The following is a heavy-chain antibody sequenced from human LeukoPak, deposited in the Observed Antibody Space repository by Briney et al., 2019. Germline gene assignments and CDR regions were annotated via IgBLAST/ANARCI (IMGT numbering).Heavy chain of an antibody. CDR3: AHSVRTYSYVNDY. J-gene: IGHJ4*02. CDR1: GFSLSTNGVA. V-gene: IGHV2-5*01. CDR2: IFWNDEM. D-gene: IGHD2-15*01. Sequence: SGPTLVNPTQTLTLTCTVSGFSLSTNGVAVGWIRQPPGKALEWLGMIFWNDEMRYSPSLKSRLSINKDTSKNQVVLTMTNMDPVDTATYYCAHSVRTYSYVNDYWGQGSLVAVSS.